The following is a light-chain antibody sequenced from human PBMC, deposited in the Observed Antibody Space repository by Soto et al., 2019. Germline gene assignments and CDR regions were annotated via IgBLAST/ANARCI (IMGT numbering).Light chain of an antibody. Sequence: QSAVTQPASVSGSPGQSITISCTGTSSDVGSYNLVSWYQQHPGKAPKLMIYEGSKRPSGVSNRFSGSKSGNTASLTISGVQAEDEAEYYCCSYAGSSVAFGGGTKLTVL. CDR3: CSYAGSSVA. CDR1: SSDVGSYNL. J-gene: IGLJ2*01. V-gene: IGLV2-23*01. CDR2: EGS.